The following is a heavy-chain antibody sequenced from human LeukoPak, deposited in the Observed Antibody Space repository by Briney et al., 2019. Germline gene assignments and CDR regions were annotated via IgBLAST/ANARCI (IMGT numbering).Heavy chain of an antibody. V-gene: IGHV4-59*08. CDR3: ARHLAGGARRSFDM. CDR2: IHYSEST. CDR1: GGSFSTYC. D-gene: IGHD1-1*01. Sequence: SETLSLTCTVSGGSFSTYCLNWIRQPPGNGLERISYIHYSESTTYNPSLKSRVSTSVNTSTNQSSLMLSSVPAADTAVDFCARHLAGGARRSFDMWGQGTMVTVSS. J-gene: IGHJ3*02.